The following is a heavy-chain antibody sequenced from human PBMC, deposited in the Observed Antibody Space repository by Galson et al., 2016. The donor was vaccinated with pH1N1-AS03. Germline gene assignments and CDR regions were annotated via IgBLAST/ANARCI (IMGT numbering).Heavy chain of an antibody. D-gene: IGHD2-15*01. Sequence: SVKVSCKASGYTFTTYDINWVRQAPGQGLEWMGWMSPDSGNTGYAPSFQGRVTITSDTSISTAYMELSSLRSEDTAVYYCARGVVDCSGPACSGTLRFDPWGQGTLVTVSS. J-gene: IGHJ5*02. CDR1: GYTFTTYD. CDR3: ARGVVDCSGPACSGTLRFDP. V-gene: IGHV1-8*03. CDR2: MSPDSGNT.